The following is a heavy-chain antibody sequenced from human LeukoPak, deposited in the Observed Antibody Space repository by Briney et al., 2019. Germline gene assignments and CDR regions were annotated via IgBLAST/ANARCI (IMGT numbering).Heavy chain of an antibody. Sequence: PGGSLRLSCAASGFTFRHYWMHWVRQVPGKGLVWASRINPDGTTINYADSVRGRFAISRDNANNTLHLEMNGLRADDTAVYYCARFRAGAGDFWGQGALVSVSS. CDR1: GFTFRHYW. CDR3: ARFRAGAGDF. D-gene: IGHD4/OR15-4a*01. J-gene: IGHJ4*02. V-gene: IGHV3-74*01. CDR2: INPDGTTI.